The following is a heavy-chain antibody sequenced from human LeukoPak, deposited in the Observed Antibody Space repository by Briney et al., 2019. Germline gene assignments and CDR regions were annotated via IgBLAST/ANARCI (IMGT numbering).Heavy chain of an antibody. V-gene: IGHV3-30-3*01. CDR3: AREGYCGGDCYSNYFDY. J-gene: IGHJ4*02. D-gene: IGHD2-21*02. Sequence: GGSLRLSCAASGFTFSSYAMHWVRKAPGKGLEWVAVISYDGSNKYYADSVKGRFTISRDNSKNTLYLQMNSLRAEDTAVYYCAREGYCGGDCYSNYFDYWGQGTLVTVSS. CDR2: ISYDGSNK. CDR1: GFTFSSYA.